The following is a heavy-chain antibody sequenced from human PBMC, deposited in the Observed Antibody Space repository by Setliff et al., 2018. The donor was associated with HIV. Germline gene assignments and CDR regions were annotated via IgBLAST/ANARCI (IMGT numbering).Heavy chain of an antibody. D-gene: IGHD1-26*01. J-gene: IGHJ4*02. CDR3: GGSGDSGYFVY. CDR1: GFTVSSNY. Sequence: GGSLRLSCAASGFTVSSNYMTWVRQAPGKGLDWVSSISGYGGSTYYADSVKGRFTISRDNAKNSLYLQMHSLRAEDTAVYYCGGSGDSGYFVYWGQGTLVTSPQ. CDR2: ISGYGGST. V-gene: IGHV3-23*01.